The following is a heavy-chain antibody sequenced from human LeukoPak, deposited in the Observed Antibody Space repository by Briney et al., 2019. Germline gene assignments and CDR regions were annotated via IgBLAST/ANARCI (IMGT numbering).Heavy chain of an antibody. D-gene: IGHD5-18*01. CDR2: ISYDGSNK. V-gene: IGHV3-30*04. J-gene: IGHJ4*02. CDR1: GFTFSSYA. CDR3: ARGIQLCLMNY. Sequence: GRSLRLSCAASGFTFSSYAMHWVRQAPGKGLEWVAVISYDGSNKYYADSVKGRFTISRDNSKNTLYLQMNSLRAEDTAVYYCARGIQLCLMNYWGQGTLVTVSS.